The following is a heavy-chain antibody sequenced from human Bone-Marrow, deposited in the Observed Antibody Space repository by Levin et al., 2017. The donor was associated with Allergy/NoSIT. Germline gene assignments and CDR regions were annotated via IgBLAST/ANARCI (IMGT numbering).Heavy chain of an antibody. D-gene: IGHD3-16*01. J-gene: IGHJ3*01. CDR2: SVPGLGVV. CDR3: ARDRKRSASVWATYGDGEGFDV. Sequence: KISCKASGDTFNSYTLSWVRLARGQGLEWMGRSVPGLGVVNSAQKFQDRIIINADMSTTTVYMELTDLTSEDTGIYFCARDRKRSASVWATYGDGEGFDVWGQGTIITVS. CDR1: GDTFNSYT. V-gene: IGHV1-69*04.